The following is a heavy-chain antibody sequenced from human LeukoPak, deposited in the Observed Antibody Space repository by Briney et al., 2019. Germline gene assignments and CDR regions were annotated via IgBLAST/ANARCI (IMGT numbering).Heavy chain of an antibody. D-gene: IGHD6-13*01. Sequence: SETLSLTCTVSGGSITSYYWSWIRQPPGKGLGWLGYSYNNGYIQTTGTANYNPSLKSRVTISVDTSKNQFSLRLSSVTAADTAMYYCARHRRIADFDYWGQGTLVTVSS. CDR3: ARHRRIADFDY. J-gene: IGHJ4*02. CDR2: SYNNGYIQTTGTA. V-gene: IGHV4-4*09. CDR1: GGSITSYY.